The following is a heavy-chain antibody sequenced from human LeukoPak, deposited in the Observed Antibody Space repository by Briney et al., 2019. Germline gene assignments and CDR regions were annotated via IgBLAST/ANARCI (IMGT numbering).Heavy chain of an antibody. J-gene: IGHJ4*02. V-gene: IGHV3-30*04. CDR3: ARPAYYDSSGYPNHFDY. D-gene: IGHD3-22*01. Sequence: PGKSLRRSCAASGFTFNSYAIHWVRQAPGKGLEWVTVISHDGSNKYYADSVKGRFTISRDNSKNTLYLQMNSLRAEDTAVYYCARPAYYDSSGYPNHFDYWGQGTLVTVSS. CDR2: ISHDGSNK. CDR1: GFTFNSYA.